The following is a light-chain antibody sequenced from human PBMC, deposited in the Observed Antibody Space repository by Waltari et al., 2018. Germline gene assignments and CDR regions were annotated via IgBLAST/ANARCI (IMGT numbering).Light chain of an antibody. CDR2: DVT. CDR3: SSYTSSTAGI. CDR1: SSDVGGYKF. J-gene: IGLJ2*01. Sequence: QSALTQPDSVSGSPGQSITISCTGTSSDVGGYKFVSWYQHHPGEAPKLIIFDVTNRPSGVCYRFSGSKSGNSASLTISGLQAEDEAYYYCSSYTSSTAGIFGGGTKLTVL. V-gene: IGLV2-14*03.